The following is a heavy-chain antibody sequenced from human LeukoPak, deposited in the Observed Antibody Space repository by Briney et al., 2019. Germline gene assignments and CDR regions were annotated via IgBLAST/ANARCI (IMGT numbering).Heavy chain of an antibody. CDR3: ARAPSEIGGYYPEYFRH. V-gene: IGHV3-74*01. CDR2: IKSDGRT. D-gene: IGHD3-22*01. CDR1: GFTFSNYW. J-gene: IGHJ1*01. Sequence: PGGSLRLSCAAAGFTFSNYWMHWVRQAPGKGLVWVSRIKSDGRTNYADSVKGRFTISRDNAKNTVSLQMNSLRGEDTGVYYCARAPSEIGGYYPEYFRHWGQGTLVTVSS.